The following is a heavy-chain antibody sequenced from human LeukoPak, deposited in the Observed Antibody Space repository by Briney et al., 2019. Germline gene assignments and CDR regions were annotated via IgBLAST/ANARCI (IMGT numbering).Heavy chain of an antibody. D-gene: IGHD3-16*02. Sequence: SETLSLTCTVSGGSISSYYWSWIRQPAGKGLEWIGRIYTSGSTNYNPSLKSRVTMSVDTSKNQFSLKLSSVTAADTAVYYCAAGYYDYVWGSYQANWFDPWGQGTLVTVSS. CDR2: IYTSGST. J-gene: IGHJ5*02. CDR3: AAGYYDYVWGSYQANWFDP. CDR1: GGSISSYY. V-gene: IGHV4-4*07.